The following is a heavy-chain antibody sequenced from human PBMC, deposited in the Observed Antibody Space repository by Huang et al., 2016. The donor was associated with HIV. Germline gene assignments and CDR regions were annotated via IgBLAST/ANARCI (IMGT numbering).Heavy chain of an antibody. CDR3: AKGGSAAAVLDF. CDR2: ISYDAKTK. J-gene: IGHJ4*02. CDR1: GITFSSYG. Sequence: QVQLVESGGGVVQPGRSLRISCAASGITFSSYGMHWVRQAPGKGLEWVAVISYDAKTKYYADSVKGRFSISRDKSKTTVYLQLNSLRVEDTAVYYCAKGGSAAAVLDFWGQGTLVTVSS. D-gene: IGHD6-13*01. V-gene: IGHV3-30*18.